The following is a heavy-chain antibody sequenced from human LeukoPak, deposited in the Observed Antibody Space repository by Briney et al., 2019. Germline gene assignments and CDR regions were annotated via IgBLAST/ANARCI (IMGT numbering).Heavy chain of an antibody. V-gene: IGHV3-23*01. Sequence: GGSLRLSCAASGFTFTTYPMSWVRQAPGKGLEWVSAISASGGGTYYADSVKGRFTISRDNSENTLYLQMNNLRAEDTAIHYCAKVPYSDYGSGRPPFMDVWGQGTTVAVSS. D-gene: IGHD3-10*01. CDR1: GFTFTTYP. CDR3: AKVPYSDYGSGRPPFMDV. CDR2: ISASGGGT. J-gene: IGHJ6*02.